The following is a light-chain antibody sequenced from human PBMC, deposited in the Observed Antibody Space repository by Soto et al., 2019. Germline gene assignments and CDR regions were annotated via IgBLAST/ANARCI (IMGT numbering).Light chain of an antibody. CDR3: QQYGRSPRT. V-gene: IGKV3-20*01. CDR1: QSLSNTY. J-gene: IGKJ2*02. CDR2: AVS. Sequence: EIVLTQSPGTLSLSPGEGATLSCRASQSLSNTYLAWYQQKPGQAPRLLIYAVSSRATGIPDRFSGSGSGTDFTLTISRLEPEDFAVYYCQQYGRSPRTFGQGTKVEIK.